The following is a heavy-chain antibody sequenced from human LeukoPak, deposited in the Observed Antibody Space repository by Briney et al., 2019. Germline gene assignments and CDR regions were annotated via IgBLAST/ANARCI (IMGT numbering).Heavy chain of an antibody. D-gene: IGHD2-2*01. Sequence: GGSLRLSCAASGFTFSSYGMHWVRQAPGKGLEWVAFIRYDGSNKYYADSVKGRFTISRDNSKNTLYLQMNSLRAEDTAVYYCAKSVVPAATFWFDPWGQGTLVTVSS. V-gene: IGHV3-30*02. CDR2: IRYDGSNK. CDR1: GFTFSSYG. CDR3: AKSVVPAATFWFDP. J-gene: IGHJ5*02.